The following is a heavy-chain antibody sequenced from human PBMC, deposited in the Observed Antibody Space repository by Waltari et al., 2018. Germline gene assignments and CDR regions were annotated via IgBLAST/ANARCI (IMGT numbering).Heavy chain of an antibody. J-gene: IGHJ4*02. CDR1: GGSISSSNW. D-gene: IGHD6-13*01. CDR2: IYYSGST. Sequence: QVQLQESGPGLVKPSGTLSLTCAVSGGSISSSNWWSWVRQPPGKGLEWIGSIYYSGSTYYNPSLKSRVTISVDTSKNQFSLKLSSVTAADTAVYYCARVSLVRQPYFDYWGQGTLVTVSS. CDR3: ARVSLVRQPYFDY. V-gene: IGHV4-4*02.